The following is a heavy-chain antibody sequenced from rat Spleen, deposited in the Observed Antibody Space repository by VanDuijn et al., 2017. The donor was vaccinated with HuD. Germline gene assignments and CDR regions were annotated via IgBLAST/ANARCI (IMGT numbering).Heavy chain of an antibody. J-gene: IGHJ3*01. Sequence: EVQLVESGGGLVQPGRSLKLSCAASGFTFSDFYMAWVRQAPTKGLEWVATISYDDRSTYYRDSVKGRFTVSRDNSKSTLYLQVDSLRSEETATYYCARQDTSGYSNWFTYWGQGTLVTVSS. CDR3: ARQDTSGYSNWFTY. V-gene: IGHV5-7*01. D-gene: IGHD4-3*01. CDR2: ISYDDRST. CDR1: GFTFSDFY.